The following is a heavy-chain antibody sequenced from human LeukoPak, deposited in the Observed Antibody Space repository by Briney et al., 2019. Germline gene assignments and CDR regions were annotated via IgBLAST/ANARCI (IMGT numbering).Heavy chain of an antibody. V-gene: IGHV4-38-2*02. CDR2: IYHSGST. CDR1: GYSISSGYY. J-gene: IGHJ4*02. D-gene: IGHD1-26*01. Sequence: PSETLSLTCTVSGYSISSGYYWGWIRQPPGKGLEWIGSIYHSGSTYYNPSLKSRVTMSEDTSKNQFSLKLTSVTAADTAVYYCARGHGSFDSWGQGTLVTVSA. CDR3: ARGHGSFDS.